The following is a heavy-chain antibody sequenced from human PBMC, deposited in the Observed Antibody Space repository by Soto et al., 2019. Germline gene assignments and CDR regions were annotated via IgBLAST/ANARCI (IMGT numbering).Heavy chain of an antibody. J-gene: IGHJ5*02. D-gene: IGHD3-22*01. V-gene: IGHV3-30-3*01. Sequence: GGSLRLSCAASVFTFSSYAMHLVRQAPGKGLEWVAVISYDGSNKYYADSVKGRFTISRENSKNTLYLQMNSLRAEDTAVYYCARDRLGVVVILQECESWGQGT. CDR1: VFTFSSYA. CDR2: ISYDGSNK. CDR3: ARDRLGVVVILQECES.